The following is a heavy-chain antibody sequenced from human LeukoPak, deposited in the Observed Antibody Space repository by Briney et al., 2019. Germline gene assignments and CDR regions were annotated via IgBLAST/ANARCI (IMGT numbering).Heavy chain of an antibody. CDR1: GYTFTDYY. J-gene: IGHJ6*03. CDR2: INPNSGGT. D-gene: IGHD3-10*01. CDR3: ARVLVRGVISNVDYYYYMDV. V-gene: IGHV1-2*06. Sequence: ASVTVSCKASGYTFTDYYIYWVRQAPGQGLEWMGRINPNSGGTNYAQKFQGRVTMTSDTSISTANLDLSRLRSDDTAVYYCARVLVRGVISNVDYYYYMDVWGKGTTVTVSS.